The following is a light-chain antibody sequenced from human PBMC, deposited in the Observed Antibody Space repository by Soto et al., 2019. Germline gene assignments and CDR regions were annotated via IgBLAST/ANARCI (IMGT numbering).Light chain of an antibody. J-gene: IGKJ5*01. CDR3: QQRSNWPT. Sequence: EIVMTQSPATVSVSPGERVSLSCRASQSVTSNLAWYQQKPGQAPRLIVYGATTRATGIPARFSGSGSGTEFTLTISSLQSEDFAVYYCQQRSNWPTFGQGTRLEIK. CDR1: QSVTSN. V-gene: IGKV3-15*01. CDR2: GAT.